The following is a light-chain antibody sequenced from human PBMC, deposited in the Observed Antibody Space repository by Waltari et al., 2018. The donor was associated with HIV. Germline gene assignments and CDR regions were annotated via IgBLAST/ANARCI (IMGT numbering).Light chain of an antibody. Sequence: AVTQPASVSGLPGQSTTISCTGGDSDFGLYNFVSWYQQHSGKPPNLILYDVDSRASGLSDRFPGSMSGNTASLTISGLRAEDEAHYYCASFTGDNTVMFGGGTEVTVL. J-gene: IGLJ3*02. CDR3: ASFTGDNTVM. CDR1: DSDFGLYNF. V-gene: IGLV2-14*03. CDR2: DVD.